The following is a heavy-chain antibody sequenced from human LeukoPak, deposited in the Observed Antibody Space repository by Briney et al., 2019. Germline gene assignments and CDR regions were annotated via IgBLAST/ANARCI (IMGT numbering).Heavy chain of an antibody. V-gene: IGHV3-74*01. Sequence: GSLRLSCAASGFTFSSYWMHRVRQAPGKGLVWVSRINSDGSSTSYADSVKGRFTISRDNAKNTLFLQMNTLRAEDTAVYYCAARPPIIVAGPFDYWGQGTLVTVSS. CDR3: AARPPIIVAGPFDY. CDR1: GFTFSSYW. J-gene: IGHJ4*02. CDR2: INSDGSST. D-gene: IGHD5-12*01.